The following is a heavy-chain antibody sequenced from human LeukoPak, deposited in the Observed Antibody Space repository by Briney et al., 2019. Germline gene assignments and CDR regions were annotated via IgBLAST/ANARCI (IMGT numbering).Heavy chain of an antibody. CDR1: GFTFSSYA. Sequence: PGGSLRLSCAASGFTFSSYAMNWVRQAPGKGLEWVSVISGSGGSTYYADSVKGRFTISRDNSKNTLYLQMNSLRAEDTAVYYCAKDLVGPAYYFDCWGQGTLVTVSS. J-gene: IGHJ4*02. CDR3: AKDLVGPAYYFDC. V-gene: IGHV3-23*01. D-gene: IGHD2-15*01. CDR2: ISGSGGST.